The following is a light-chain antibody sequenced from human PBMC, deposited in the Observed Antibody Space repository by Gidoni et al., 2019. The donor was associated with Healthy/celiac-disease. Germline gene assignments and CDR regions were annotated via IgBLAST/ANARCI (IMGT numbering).Light chain of an antibody. Sequence: DIQMTQSPSSLSASVGDRVTITCRASQSISSYFNWYQQKPGKAPKVLIYAASSLQSGVPSRFSVSVSGTEFTLTISRLRPENFATYYCQQRYSTPVTFGQGTRVEIK. CDR1: QSISSY. J-gene: IGKJ5*01. V-gene: IGKV1-39*01. CDR2: AAS. CDR3: QQRYSTPVT.